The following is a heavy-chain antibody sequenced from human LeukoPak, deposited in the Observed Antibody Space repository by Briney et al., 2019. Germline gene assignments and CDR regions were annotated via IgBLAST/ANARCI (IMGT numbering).Heavy chain of an antibody. Sequence: GGSLRLSCAASGFTFSSYAMNWVRQAPGKRLEWVSYIGSNILTTHYSDSVKGRFTISRDNVKNSLYLQMSTLRGDDTAIYYCARSHDGFDHWGQGTLVTVSS. CDR3: ARSHDGFDH. CDR1: GFTFSSYA. J-gene: IGHJ5*02. V-gene: IGHV3-48*01. D-gene: IGHD5-24*01. CDR2: IGSNILTT.